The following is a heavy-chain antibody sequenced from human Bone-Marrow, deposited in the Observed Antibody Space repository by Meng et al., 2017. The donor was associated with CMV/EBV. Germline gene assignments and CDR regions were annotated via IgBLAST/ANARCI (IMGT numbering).Heavy chain of an antibody. CDR1: GFTFSSYA. CDR2: ISGSGGST. D-gene: IGHD3-10*01. CDR3: ANSGGSGSYTSPYYYYGMDV. V-gene: IGHV3-23*01. J-gene: IGHJ6*02. Sequence: GESLKISCAASGFTFSSYAMSWVRQAPGKGLEWVSAISGSGGSTYYADSVKGRFTISRDNSKNTLYLQMNSLRAEDTAVYYCANSGGSGSYTSPYYYYGMDVWGQGTTVTVSS.